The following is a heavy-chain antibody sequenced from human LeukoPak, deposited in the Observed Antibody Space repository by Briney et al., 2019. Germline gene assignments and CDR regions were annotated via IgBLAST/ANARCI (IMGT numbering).Heavy chain of an antibody. D-gene: IGHD3-22*01. Sequence: GASVKVSCKVSGYTLTELSMHWVRQAPGKGLEWTGGFDPEDGETIYAQKFQGRVTMTEDTSTDTAYMELSSLRSEDTAVYYCATATYYYDSSGYYPDYWGQGTLVTVSS. J-gene: IGHJ4*02. CDR1: GYTLTELS. CDR3: ATATYYYDSSGYYPDY. CDR2: FDPEDGET. V-gene: IGHV1-24*01.